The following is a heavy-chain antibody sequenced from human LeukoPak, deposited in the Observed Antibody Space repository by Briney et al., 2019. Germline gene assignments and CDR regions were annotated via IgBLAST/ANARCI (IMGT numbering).Heavy chain of an antibody. CDR2: ISGSGGSP. J-gene: IGHJ4*02. V-gene: IGHV3-23*01. Sequence: GGSLRLSCAASGFTFSSYAMSWVRPAPGKGLEWVSAISGSGGSPYHAASVKGRFTISRDNAKIPLYLQMNSLRAEDTSVYYCAKDFFPNYYDSSVDYFDYWGQGPLVTVSS. D-gene: IGHD3-22*01. CDR3: AKDFFPNYYDSSVDYFDY. CDR1: GFTFSSYA.